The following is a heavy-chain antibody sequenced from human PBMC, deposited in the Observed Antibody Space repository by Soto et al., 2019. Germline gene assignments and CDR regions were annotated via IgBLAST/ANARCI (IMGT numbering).Heavy chain of an antibody. CDR2: IEQDGSEK. Sequence: PGESLKISCAASGFTFSSYWMSWVRQAPGKGLEWVANIEQDGSEKYYVDSVKGRFTISRDNAKNSLYLQMNSLRAEDTAVYYCAREEYYYGSGSYYSYYFDYWGQGTLVTVSS. CDR1: GFTFSSYW. CDR3: AREEYYYGSGSYYSYYFDY. J-gene: IGHJ4*02. D-gene: IGHD3-10*01. V-gene: IGHV3-7*01.